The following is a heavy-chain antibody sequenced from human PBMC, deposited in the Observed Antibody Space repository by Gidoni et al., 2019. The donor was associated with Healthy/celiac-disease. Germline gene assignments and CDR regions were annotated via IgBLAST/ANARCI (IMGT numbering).Heavy chain of an antibody. V-gene: IGHV3-23*01. CDR1: GSPCSSEA. CDR3: AKAPRSSSSTQFDY. D-gene: IGHD6-6*01. CDR2: ISGSGGST. Sequence: EVQLLESGGGLVQPGGSLILSCAASGSPCSSEAMSWVRQAPGKGLGWVAAISGSGGSTYYADSVKGRFTISRDNSKNTLYLQMNSLRAEDTAVYYCAKAPRSSSSTQFDYWGQGTLVTVSS. J-gene: IGHJ4*02.